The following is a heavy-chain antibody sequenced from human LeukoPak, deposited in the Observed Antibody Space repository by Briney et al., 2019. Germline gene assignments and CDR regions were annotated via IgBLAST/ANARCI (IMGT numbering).Heavy chain of an antibody. V-gene: IGHV3-23*01. J-gene: IGHJ4*02. CDR2: INGHSGGT. Sequence: AGGSLRLSCAASGFTFSSYAMSWVRQTPGKGLEWVSAINGHSGGTFYAGSVEGRFTISRDNSKNTLYLQMSSLRAEDTAVYYCAKHPLAGGNFDYWGQGTLVTVSS. CDR3: AKHPLAGGNFDY. D-gene: IGHD3-16*01. CDR1: GFTFSSYA.